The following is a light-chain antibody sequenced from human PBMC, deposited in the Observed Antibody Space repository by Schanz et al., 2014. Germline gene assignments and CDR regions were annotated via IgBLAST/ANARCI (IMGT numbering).Light chain of an antibody. Sequence: DIQMTQSPSTLSASVGDRVTITCRASQSISTWLAWYQQKPGKAPKVLIYKASSLKSGVPSRFSGSGSGTEFTLTISSLQPDDFATYYCQHYNSYPWTFGQGTRVDFK. CDR1: QSISTW. CDR3: QHYNSYPWT. CDR2: KAS. V-gene: IGKV1-5*03. J-gene: IGKJ1*01.